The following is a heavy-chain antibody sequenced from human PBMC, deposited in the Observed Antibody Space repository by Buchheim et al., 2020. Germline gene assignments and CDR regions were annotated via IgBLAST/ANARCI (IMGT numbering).Heavy chain of an antibody. J-gene: IGHJ4*02. CDR1: GFTFSSYG. CDR3: AKDRDSSAYYFDY. V-gene: IGHV3-30*18. CDR2: ISYDGSNK. Sequence: QVQLVESGGGVVQPGRSLRLSCAASGFTFSSYGMHWVRQAPGKGLEWVAVISYDGSNKYYADSVKGRFTISRDNSKNTLYLQMNSLRAEDTAVYYCAKDRDSSAYYFDYWGRGTL. D-gene: IGHD3-22*01.